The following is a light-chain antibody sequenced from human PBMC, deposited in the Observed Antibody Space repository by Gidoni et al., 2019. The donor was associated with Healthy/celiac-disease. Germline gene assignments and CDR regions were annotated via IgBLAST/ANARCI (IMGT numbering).Light chain of an antibody. J-gene: IGLJ2*01. CDR3: CSYAGSSTFFVV. V-gene: IGLV2-23*02. CDR2: EVS. Sequence: QSALTQTASVSGSPGQSIPISCTGTSRDVGSYNLVSWYQQHPGKAPKLMIYEVSKRPSGVSNRFSGSKSGNTASLTISGLQAEDEADYYCCSYAGSSTFFVVFGGGTKLTVL. CDR1: SRDVGSYNL.